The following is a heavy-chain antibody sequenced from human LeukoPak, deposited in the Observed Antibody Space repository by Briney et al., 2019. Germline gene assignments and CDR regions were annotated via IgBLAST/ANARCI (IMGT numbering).Heavy chain of an antibody. Sequence: GASVKVSCKASGGTFSSYAISWVRQAPGQGLEWMGGIIPIFGTANYAQKFQDRVTITRDKSTGTAYMELSRLRSDDTAVYYCAAELEMATDAFDIWGQGTMVTVSS. V-gene: IGHV1-69*05. CDR3: AAELEMATDAFDI. J-gene: IGHJ3*02. D-gene: IGHD5-24*01. CDR2: IIPIFGTA. CDR1: GGTFSSYA.